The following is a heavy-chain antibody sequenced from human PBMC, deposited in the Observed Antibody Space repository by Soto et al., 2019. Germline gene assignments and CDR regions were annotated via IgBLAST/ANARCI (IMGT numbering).Heavy chain of an antibody. CDR1: GFTFSNAW. D-gene: IGHD2-15*01. J-gene: IGHJ3*01. CDR2: IKSKTDGGTT. V-gene: IGHV3-15*07. Sequence: EVQLVESGGGLVKPGGSLRLSCAASGFTFSNAWMNWVRQAPGKGLEWVGRIKSKTDGGTTDYAAPVKGRFTISRDDSKNTLYLQMNSLKTEDTAVYYCTNGGNDNTGDPFDLWGPGTTVTVSS. CDR3: TNGGNDNTGDPFDL.